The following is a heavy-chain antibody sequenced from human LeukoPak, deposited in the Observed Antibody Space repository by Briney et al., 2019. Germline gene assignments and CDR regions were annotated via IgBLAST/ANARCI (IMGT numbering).Heavy chain of an antibody. V-gene: IGHV3-23*01. D-gene: IGHD2-15*01. J-gene: IGHJ6*03. CDR1: GFTFSDYY. Sequence: PGGSLRLSCAASGFTFSDYYMSWIRQAPGKGLEWVSAISGSGGSTYYADSVKGRFTISRDNSKNTLYLQMNSLRAEDTAVYYCAKKRLRGAPPILYYYYMDVWGKGTTVTVSS. CDR3: AKKRLRGAPPILYYYYMDV. CDR2: ISGSGGST.